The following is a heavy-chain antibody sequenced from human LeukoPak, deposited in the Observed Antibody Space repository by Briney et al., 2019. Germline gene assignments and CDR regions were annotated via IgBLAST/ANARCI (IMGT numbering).Heavy chain of an antibody. CDR3: AREYGDGYNSRNWFDP. Sequence: ASVKVSCKASGYTFTGYYMHWVRQAPGQGLEWMGWINPNSGGTNYAQKFQGRVTMTRDTSISTAYMELSRLRSDDTAVYYCAREYGDGYNSRNWFDPWGQGTLVTVSS. J-gene: IGHJ5*02. D-gene: IGHD5-12*01. CDR1: GYTFTGYY. V-gene: IGHV1-2*02. CDR2: INPNSGGT.